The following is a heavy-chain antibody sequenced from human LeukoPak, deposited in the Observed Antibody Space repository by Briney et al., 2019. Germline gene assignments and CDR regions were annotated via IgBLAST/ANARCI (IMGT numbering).Heavy chain of an antibody. D-gene: IGHD3-9*01. CDR3: ARERYYDILTGYLGYYYYGMDV. Sequence: PGGSLRLSCAASGFTFSNSWLHWVRQAPGKGLVWVSRINERGSSTSYADSVKGRFTISRDNAKNTLYLQMNNLRADDTAVYYCARERYYDILTGYLGYYYYGMDVWGQGTTVTVSS. J-gene: IGHJ6*02. V-gene: IGHV3-74*01. CDR1: GFTFSNSW. CDR2: INERGSST.